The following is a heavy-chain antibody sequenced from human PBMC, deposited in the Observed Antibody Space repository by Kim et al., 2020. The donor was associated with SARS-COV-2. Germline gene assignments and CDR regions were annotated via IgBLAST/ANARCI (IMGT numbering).Heavy chain of an antibody. V-gene: IGHV3-21*01. CDR3: ARGGHDYVWGSYRPFDY. D-gene: IGHD3-16*02. CDR1: GFTFSSYS. Sequence: GGSLRLSCAASGFTFSSYSMNWVRQAPGKGLEWVSSISSSSYIYYADSVKGRFTISRDNAKNSLYLQMNSLRAEDTAVYYCARGGHDYVWGSYRPFDYWGQGTLVTVSS. CDR2: ISSSSYI. J-gene: IGHJ4*02.